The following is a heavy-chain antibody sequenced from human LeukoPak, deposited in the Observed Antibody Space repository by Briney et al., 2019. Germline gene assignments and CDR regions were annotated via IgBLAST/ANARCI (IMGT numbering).Heavy chain of an antibody. CDR1: GYTFTSYG. J-gene: IGHJ6*03. CDR2: ISAYNGNT. D-gene: IGHD6-13*01. Sequence: ASVKVSCKASGYTFTSYGISWVRQAPGQGLEWMGWISAYNGNTNYAQKLQGRVTMTTDTSTSTAYMELRSLRSDDTAVYYCARVPSTAAVYHYMDVWGKGTTVTVSS. CDR3: ARVPSTAAVYHYMDV. V-gene: IGHV1-18*01.